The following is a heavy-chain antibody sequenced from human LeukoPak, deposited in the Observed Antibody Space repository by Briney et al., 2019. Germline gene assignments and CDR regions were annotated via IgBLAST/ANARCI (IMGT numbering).Heavy chain of an antibody. J-gene: IGHJ5*02. CDR2: IYYSGST. D-gene: IGHD3-16*01. Sequence: PSETLSLTCAVYGGSFSGYYWSWIRQPPGKGLEWIGSIYYSGSTYYNPSLKSRVTISVDTSKNQFSLKLSSVTAADTAVYYCARDPIMITFGGVLYWFDPWGQGTLVTVSS. CDR1: GGSFSGYY. V-gene: IGHV4-34*01. CDR3: ARDPIMITFGGVLYWFDP.